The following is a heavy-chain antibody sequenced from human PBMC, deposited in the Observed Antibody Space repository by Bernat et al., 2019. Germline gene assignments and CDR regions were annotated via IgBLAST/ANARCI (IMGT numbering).Heavy chain of an antibody. Sequence: QVQLVQSGAEVKKPGASVKVSCKASGYTFTNYGISWVRQAPGQGLEWMGWISAYNGNTNYAQKLQGRVTMTTDTSTSTAYMELRSLRSDDTAVYYCAREYYYDSSGYYDRDAGGDAFDIWGQGTMVTVSS. CDR2: ISAYNGNT. J-gene: IGHJ3*02. CDR1: GYTFTNYG. V-gene: IGHV1-18*01. D-gene: IGHD3-22*01. CDR3: AREYYYDSSGYYDRDAGGDAFDI.